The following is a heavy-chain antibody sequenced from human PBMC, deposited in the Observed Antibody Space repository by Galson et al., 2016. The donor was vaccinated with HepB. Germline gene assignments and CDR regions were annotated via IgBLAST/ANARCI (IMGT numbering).Heavy chain of an antibody. CDR2: ISYDGNNQ. V-gene: IGHV3-30*18. Sequence: SLRLSCAASGFTFTSYGMHWIRQSPGRGLEWVAAISYDGNNQYYVDSVKGRFTISKDTSTNTLHLDMSSLRSEDTAIYYCAKEDGGHSEVDYWGQGTLVTVSS. J-gene: IGHJ4*02. CDR1: GFTFTSYG. D-gene: IGHD4-23*01. CDR3: AKEDGGHSEVDY.